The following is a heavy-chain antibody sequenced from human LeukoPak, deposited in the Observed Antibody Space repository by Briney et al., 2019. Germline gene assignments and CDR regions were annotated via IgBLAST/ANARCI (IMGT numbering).Heavy chain of an antibody. J-gene: IGHJ4*02. V-gene: IGHV1-46*01. CDR2: INPSDGSS. CDR1: GYTFTNYY. CDR3: ARGQSSANYYFEY. Sequence: ASVKVSCKTSGYTFTNYYMHWVRQAPGQGLAWMGIINPSDGSSTYAQNFQGRVTMTRDTSTSTVYMELSSLRSEDTAVYYRARGQSSANYYFEYWGQGTLVTVSS. D-gene: IGHD3-22*01.